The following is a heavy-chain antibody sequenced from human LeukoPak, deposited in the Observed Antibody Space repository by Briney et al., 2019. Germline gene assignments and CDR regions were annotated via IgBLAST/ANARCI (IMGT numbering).Heavy chain of an antibody. D-gene: IGHD1-26*01. V-gene: IGHV3-15*01. CDR1: GLTFSNAW. CDR2: IKSKTDGGTT. J-gene: IGHJ3*02. CDR3: ITDPGEWEPI. Sequence: GRSLRLSCAASGLTFSNAWMSWVRQAPGKGLEWVGRIKSKTDGGTTDYCAPVKGRFVISRDDSKNTLYLQMNGLKIEDTAVYYCITDPGEWEPIWGQGTMVTVSS.